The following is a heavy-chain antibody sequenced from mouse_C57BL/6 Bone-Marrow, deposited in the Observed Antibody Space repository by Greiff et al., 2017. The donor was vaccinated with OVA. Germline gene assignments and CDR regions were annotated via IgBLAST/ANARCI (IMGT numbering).Heavy chain of an antibody. D-gene: IGHD2-2*01. CDR3: AREGWLRQGVDY. CDR1: GYSITSDY. V-gene: IGHV3-8*01. Sequence: EVQLQESGPGLAKPSQTLSLTCSVTGYSITSDYWNWIRKFPGNKLEYMGYISYSGSTYYTPSLKSRISITRDKTKNQYYRQLKSENTEDTDTYNCAREGWLRQGVDYWGQGTTLTVSS. CDR2: ISYSGST. J-gene: IGHJ2*01.